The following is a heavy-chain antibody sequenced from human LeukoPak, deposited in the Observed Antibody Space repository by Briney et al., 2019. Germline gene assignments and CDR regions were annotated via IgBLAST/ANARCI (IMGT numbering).Heavy chain of an antibody. CDR1: GFTFSSYS. Sequence: KAGGSLRLSCAASGFTFSSYSMNWVRQAPGKGLEWVSSIGSGSSYIYYADSVKGRFTISRDNAKNSLYLQMNSLRAEDTAVYYCARGRNYYGSGSYYNPNFDYWGQGTLVTVSS. CDR2: IGSGSSYI. J-gene: IGHJ4*02. D-gene: IGHD3-10*01. CDR3: ARGRNYYGSGSYYNPNFDY. V-gene: IGHV3-21*01.